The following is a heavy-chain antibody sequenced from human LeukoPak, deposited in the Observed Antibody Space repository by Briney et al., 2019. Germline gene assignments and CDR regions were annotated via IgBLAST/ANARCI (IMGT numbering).Heavy chain of an antibody. Sequence: SETLSLTCAVYGGSFSGYYWSWIRQPPGKGLEWIGEINHSGSTNYNPSLKSRVTISVDTSKNQFSLKLSSVTAADTAVYYCARQMGLLWFGELQRKVGPNWFDPWGQGTLVTVSS. CDR3: ARQMGLLWFGELQRKVGPNWFDP. CDR1: GGSFSGYY. D-gene: IGHD3-10*01. J-gene: IGHJ5*02. CDR2: INHSGST. V-gene: IGHV4-34*01.